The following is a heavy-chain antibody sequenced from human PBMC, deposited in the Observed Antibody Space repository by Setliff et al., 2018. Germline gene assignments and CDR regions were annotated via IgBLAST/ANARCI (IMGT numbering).Heavy chain of an antibody. J-gene: IGHJ1*01. CDR3: ARVGRVGYYESFQY. V-gene: IGHV3-21*01. CDR2: ITSGSSYI. Sequence: GGSLRLSCAASGFTFSSYSLNWVRQAPGKGLQWVSSITSGSSYIYYADSVKGRFTISRDNAQNSLYLQMNSLRAEDTAVYYCARVGRVGYYESFQYWGQGTLVTVSS. CDR1: GFTFSSYS. D-gene: IGHD3-22*01.